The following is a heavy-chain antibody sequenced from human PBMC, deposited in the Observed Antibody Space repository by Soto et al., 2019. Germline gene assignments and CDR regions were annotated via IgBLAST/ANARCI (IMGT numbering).Heavy chain of an antibody. D-gene: IGHD6-13*01. CDR3: ARGRPSIAAAAIFDY. V-gene: IGHV6-1*01. CDR2: TYYRSKWYN. J-gene: IGHJ4*02. CDR1: GDSVSSNSAA. Sequence: SQTLSLTCAISGDSVSSNSAAWNWIRQSPSRGLEWLGRTYYRSKWYNDYAVSVKSRITINPDTSKNHFSLQLNSVTPEDTAVYYCARGRPSIAAAAIFDYWGQGTLVTVSS.